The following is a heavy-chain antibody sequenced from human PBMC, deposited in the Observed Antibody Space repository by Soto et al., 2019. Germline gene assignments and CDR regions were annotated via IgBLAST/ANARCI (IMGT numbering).Heavy chain of an antibody. CDR2: IYYSGST. CDR3: ARPQGDYGHNWFDP. V-gene: IGHV4-39*01. J-gene: IGHJ5*02. CDR1: GGSISSSSYY. Sequence: SETLSLTCTVSGGSISSSSYYWGWIRQPPGKGLEWIGSIYYSGSTYYNPSLKSRVTISVDTSKNQFSLKLSSVTAADTAVYYCARPQGDYGHNWFDPWGQGTLVTVSS. D-gene: IGHD4-17*01.